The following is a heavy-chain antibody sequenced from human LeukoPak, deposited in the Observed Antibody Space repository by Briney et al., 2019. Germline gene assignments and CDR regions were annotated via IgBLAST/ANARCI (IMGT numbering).Heavy chain of an antibody. D-gene: IGHD3-10*01. V-gene: IGHV1-18*01. Sequence: ASVKVSCKASGYTFTSYGISWVRQAPGQGLEWMGWISAYNGNTNYAQKLQGRVTMTTDTSTSTACMELRSLRSDDTAVYYCARDLLWFGELFHFDYWGQGTLVTVSS. CDR1: GYTFTSYG. CDR2: ISAYNGNT. J-gene: IGHJ4*02. CDR3: ARDLLWFGELFHFDY.